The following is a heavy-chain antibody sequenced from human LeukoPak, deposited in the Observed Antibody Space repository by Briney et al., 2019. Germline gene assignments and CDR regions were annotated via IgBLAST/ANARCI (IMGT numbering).Heavy chain of an antibody. CDR3: ARGQNLRVGAPPGY. D-gene: IGHD1-26*01. CDR2: INPNSGGT. V-gene: IGHV1-2*02. J-gene: IGHJ4*02. Sequence: ASVKVSCKASGYTFTGYYMHWVRQAPGQGLEWMGWINPNSGGTNYAQKFQGRVTMTRGTSISTAYMELSRLRSDDTAVYYCARGQNLRVGAPPGYWGQGTLVTVSS. CDR1: GYTFTGYY.